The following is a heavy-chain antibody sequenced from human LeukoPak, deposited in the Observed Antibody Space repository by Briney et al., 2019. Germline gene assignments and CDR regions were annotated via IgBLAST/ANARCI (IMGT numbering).Heavy chain of an antibody. J-gene: IGHJ3*02. CDR1: GFTFSSYW. V-gene: IGHV3-7*01. Sequence: GGSLRLSCAASGFTFSSYWMSWVRQAPGKGLEWVANIKQDGSEKYYVDSVKGRFTISRDNAKNSLYLQMNSLRAEDTAVYYCARDSMIVADGFDIWGQGTMVTVSS. CDR2: IKQDGSEK. D-gene: IGHD3-22*01. CDR3: ARDSMIVADGFDI.